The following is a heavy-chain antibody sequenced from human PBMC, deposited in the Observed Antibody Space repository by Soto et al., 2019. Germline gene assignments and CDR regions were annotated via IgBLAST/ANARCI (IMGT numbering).Heavy chain of an antibody. Sequence: GESLKISCKGSGYSFTSYWISWVRQMPGKGLEWMGRIDPSDSYTNYSPSFQGHVTISADKSISTAYLQWSGLKASDTAMYYCARRHSSSSAFDPWGQGTLVTVPQ. CDR3: ARRHSSSSAFDP. D-gene: IGHD6-13*01. CDR2: IDPSDSYT. CDR1: GYSFTSYW. J-gene: IGHJ5*02. V-gene: IGHV5-10-1*01.